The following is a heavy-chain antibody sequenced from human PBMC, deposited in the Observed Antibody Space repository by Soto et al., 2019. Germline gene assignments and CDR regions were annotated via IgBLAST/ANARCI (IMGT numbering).Heavy chain of an antibody. Sequence: QVQLVESGGGVVQPGRSLRLSCAASGFTFSSYAMHWVRQAPGKGLEWVAVISYDGINEYYADSVKGRFTISRDNSKNTLYLQINSLRAEDTAVYYCARGTLYGLGYSSGWPNFDYWGQGTLVTVSS. CDR3: ARGTLYGLGYSSGWPNFDY. D-gene: IGHD6-19*01. CDR1: GFTFSSYA. CDR2: ISYDGINE. J-gene: IGHJ4*02. V-gene: IGHV3-30-3*01.